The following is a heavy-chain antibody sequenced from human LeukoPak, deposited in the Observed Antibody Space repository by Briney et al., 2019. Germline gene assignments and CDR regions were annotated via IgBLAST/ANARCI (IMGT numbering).Heavy chain of an antibody. CDR3: ARGIAYGDYYYMDV. J-gene: IGHJ6*03. V-gene: IGHV1-69*13. CDR1: GGTFSRYA. CDR2: IIPIFGTA. D-gene: IGHD4-17*01. Sequence: SVKVSCKASGGTFSRYAISWVRQAPGQGLEWMGGIIPIFGTANYAQKFQGRVTITADESTSTAYMELSSLRSEDTAVYYCARGIAYGDYYYMDVWGKGTTVTVSS.